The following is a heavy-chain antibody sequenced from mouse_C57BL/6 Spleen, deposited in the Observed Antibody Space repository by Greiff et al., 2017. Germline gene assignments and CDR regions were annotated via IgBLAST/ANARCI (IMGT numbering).Heavy chain of an antibody. CDR2: IDPSDSET. V-gene: IGHV1-52*01. CDR3: ARRGSYSNYLYYFDY. J-gene: IGHJ2*01. Sequence: VQLKQPGAELVRPGSSVKLSCKASGYTFTSYWMHWVKQRPIQGLEWIGNIDPSDSETHYNQKFKDKATLTVDKSSSTAYMQLSSLTSEDSAVYYCARRGSYSNYLYYFDYWGQGTTLTVSS. CDR1: GYTFTSYW. D-gene: IGHD2-5*01.